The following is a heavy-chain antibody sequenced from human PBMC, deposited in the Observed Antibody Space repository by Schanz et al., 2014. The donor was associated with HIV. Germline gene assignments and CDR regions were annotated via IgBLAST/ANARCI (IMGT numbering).Heavy chain of an antibody. V-gene: IGHV3-48*04. CDR3: AKTSITLGMDV. CDR2: ISSSSSAI. D-gene: IGHD1-20*01. CDR1: GFTFSNYS. Sequence: VQLVESGGGLVKPGGSLRLSCAASGFTFSNYSMNWVRQAPGKGLEWVSYISSSSSAIYYADSVKGRFTISRVNSKNTLYLQMNSLRAEDTAIYYCAKTSITLGMDVWGQGTTVTVSS. J-gene: IGHJ6*02.